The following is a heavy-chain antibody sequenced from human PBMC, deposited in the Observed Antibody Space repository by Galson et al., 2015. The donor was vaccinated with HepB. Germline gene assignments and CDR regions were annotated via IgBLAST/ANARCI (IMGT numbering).Heavy chain of an antibody. V-gene: IGHV6-1*01. CDR1: GDSVSSNSAA. CDR2: TYYRSKWYN. CDR3: ARDRQQWRKGDYYYYGMDV. J-gene: IGHJ6*02. Sequence: CAISGDSVSSNSAAWNWIRQSPSRGLEWLGRTYYRSKWYNDYAVSAKSRITINPDTSKNQFSLQLNSVTPEDTAVYYCARDRQQWRKGDYYYYGMDVWGQGTTVTVSS. D-gene: IGHD6-19*01.